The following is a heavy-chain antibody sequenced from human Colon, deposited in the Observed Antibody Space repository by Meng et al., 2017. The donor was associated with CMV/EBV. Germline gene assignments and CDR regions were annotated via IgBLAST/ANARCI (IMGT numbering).Heavy chain of an antibody. Sequence: GSLRLSCSVSGASIRSSDYYWGWIRQPPGKGLEWIGNIYYSGTTSYNPSLKSRVTVSMDTSNNQLSLSLEFVTAADTAVYYCARVFPPIFGIVKNSFNWFDPWGQGMLVTVSS. CDR1: GASIRSSDYY. J-gene: IGHJ5*02. CDR3: ARVFPPIFGIVKNSFNWFDP. D-gene: IGHD3-3*01. V-gene: IGHV4-39*07. CDR2: IYYSGTT.